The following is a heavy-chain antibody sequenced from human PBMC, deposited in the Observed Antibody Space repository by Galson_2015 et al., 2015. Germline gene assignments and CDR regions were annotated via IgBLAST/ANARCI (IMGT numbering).Heavy chain of an antibody. V-gene: IGHV3-23*01. J-gene: IGHJ6*02. Sequence: SLRLSCAASGFTFSSYAMTWVRQAPGKGLDWVSGISGSGDLTYYADSAKGRFTISRDTSKNTLFLQMNSLRGDDTALYYCARGPTEGVWGQGTTVTVSS. CDR1: GFTFSSYA. CDR2: ISGSGDLT. CDR3: ARGPTEGV.